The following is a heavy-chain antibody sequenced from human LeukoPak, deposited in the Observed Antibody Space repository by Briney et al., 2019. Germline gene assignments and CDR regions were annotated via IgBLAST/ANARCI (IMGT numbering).Heavy chain of an antibody. CDR3: ASVVPSNYYMDV. J-gene: IGHJ6*03. V-gene: IGHV4-39*01. CDR2: IYYSGST. Sequence: SETLSLTCTVSGGSISSSSYYWGWIRQPPGKGLEWIGSIYYSGSTYYNPSLKSRVTISVDTSKNQFSLKLSSVTAADTAVYYCASVVPSNYYMDVWGKGTTVTVSS. CDR1: GGSISSSSYY. D-gene: IGHD2-2*01.